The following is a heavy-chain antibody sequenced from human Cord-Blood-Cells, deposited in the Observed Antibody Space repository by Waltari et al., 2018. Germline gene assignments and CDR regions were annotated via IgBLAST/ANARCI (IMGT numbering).Heavy chain of an antibody. CDR1: GYTFTSYD. Sequence: QVQLVQSGAEVKKPGASVKVSCKASGYTFTSYDINWVRQATGQGLEGMGWKNPNSGNTGYAQNLQGRVTMTVNTSMSTAYMELSSVRSEDTAVYYCARDDSSSCLDPWGQGTLVTVSS. D-gene: IGHD6-13*01. CDR3: ARDDSSSCLDP. CDR2: KNPNSGNT. V-gene: IGHV1-8*01. J-gene: IGHJ5*02.